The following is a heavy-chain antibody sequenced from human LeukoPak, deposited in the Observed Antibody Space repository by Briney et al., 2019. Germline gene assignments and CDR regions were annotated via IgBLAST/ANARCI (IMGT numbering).Heavy chain of an antibody. J-gene: IGHJ4*02. D-gene: IGHD6-13*01. CDR3: ARARIAAAGRAWNY. CDR2: MNPNSGNT. CDR1: GYTFTSYD. V-gene: IGHV1-8*01. Sequence: ASVKVSCKASGYTFTSYDINWVRQATGQGLEWMGWMNPNSGNTGYAQKFQGRVTMTRNTSISTAYMELSSLRSEDTAVYYCARARIAAAGRAWNYWGQGTLVTVSS.